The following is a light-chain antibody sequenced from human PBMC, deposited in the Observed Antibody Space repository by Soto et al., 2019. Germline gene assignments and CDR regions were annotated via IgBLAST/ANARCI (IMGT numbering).Light chain of an antibody. J-gene: IGKJ5*01. CDR1: QSISSY. V-gene: IGKV1-39*01. Sequence: VQMTQSPSSLSASVGYRVTITCRASQSISSYLNWYQQKKGKAPKLLIYAASSLQSGVPSRFSGSGYGTDFNLTISSLQTEDFATYYCQQSYSTPHTFGQGTRLEIK. CDR3: QQSYSTPHT. CDR2: AAS.